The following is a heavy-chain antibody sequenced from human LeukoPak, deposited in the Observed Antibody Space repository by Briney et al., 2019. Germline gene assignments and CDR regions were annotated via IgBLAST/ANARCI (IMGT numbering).Heavy chain of an antibody. CDR2: INHSGST. Sequence: SETLSLTCAVYGGSFSGYYWSWIRQPPGKGLEWIGEINHSGSTNYNPSLKSRVTISVDTSKNQFSLKLSSVTAADTAVYYCARRIAAAGRYFDYWGQGTLVTVSS. J-gene: IGHJ4*02. CDR3: ARRIAAAGRYFDY. V-gene: IGHV4-34*01. D-gene: IGHD6-13*01. CDR1: GGSFSGYY.